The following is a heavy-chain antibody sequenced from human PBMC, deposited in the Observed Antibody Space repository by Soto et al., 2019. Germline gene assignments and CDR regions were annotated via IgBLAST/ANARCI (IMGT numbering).Heavy chain of an antibody. V-gene: IGHV5-51*01. D-gene: IGHD4-4*01. CDR2: IYPGDSET. J-gene: IGHJ4*02. CDR3: ARIGYSYSPFDY. Sequence: PGESLKISCEGSGYSFSSYSIGWVRQMPGEGLEWMGIIYPGDSETRYSPSFRGQVTISVDKTISSAYLQWSSLKASDSAMYFCARIGYSYSPFDYWGQGTLVTVSS. CDR1: GYSFSSYS.